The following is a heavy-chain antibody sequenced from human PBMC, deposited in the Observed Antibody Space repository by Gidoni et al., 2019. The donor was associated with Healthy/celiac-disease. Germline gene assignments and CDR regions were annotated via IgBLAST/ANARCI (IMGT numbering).Heavy chain of an antibody. V-gene: IGHV1-69*01. D-gene: IGHD3-3*01. CDR2: IIPIFGTA. CDR3: ARNPAPNYDFWSGYYPY. Sequence: QVQLVQSGAEVKKPGSSVKVSCKASGGTFSSYAISWVRQAPGQGLEWMGGIIPIFGTANYAQKFQGRVTITADESTSTAYMELSSLRSEDTAVYYCARNPAPNYDFWSGYYPYWGQGTLVTVSS. CDR1: GGTFSSYA. J-gene: IGHJ4*02.